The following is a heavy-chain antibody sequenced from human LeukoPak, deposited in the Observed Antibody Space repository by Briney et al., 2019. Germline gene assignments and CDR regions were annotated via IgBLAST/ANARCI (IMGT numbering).Heavy chain of an antibody. D-gene: IGHD1/OR15-1a*01. CDR3: ARQEWEQQGRDYYFNGLDV. J-gene: IGHJ6*02. V-gene: IGHV4-4*02. CDR2: IYLYGTT. Sequence: SETLSLTCSVSIGSISSSKWWSWVRQSPVKGLEWIGEIYLYGTTNYNPSFTSRVTMSVDRSRNQFSLKLTSVTAADTAVYYCARQEWEQQGRDYYFNGLDVWGPGTTVIVSS. CDR1: IGSISSSKW.